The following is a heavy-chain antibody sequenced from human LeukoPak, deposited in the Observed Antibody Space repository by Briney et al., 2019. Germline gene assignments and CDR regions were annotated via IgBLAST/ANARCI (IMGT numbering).Heavy chain of an antibody. CDR2: IIPIFGTA. V-gene: IGHV1-69*06. CDR1: GGTFSSYA. J-gene: IGHJ3*02. D-gene: IGHD2-2*01. Sequence: ASVKVSCKASGGTFSSYAISWGRQAPGQGLEWMGGIIPIFGTANYAQKFQGRVTITADKSTSTAYMELSSLRSEDTAVYYCARAGVHDIVVVPAVSDAFDIWGQGTMVTVSS. CDR3: ARAGVHDIVVVPAVSDAFDI.